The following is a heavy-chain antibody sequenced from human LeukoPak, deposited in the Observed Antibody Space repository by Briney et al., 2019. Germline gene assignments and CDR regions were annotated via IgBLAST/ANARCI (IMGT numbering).Heavy chain of an antibody. J-gene: IGHJ3*02. Sequence: PSETLSLTCAVYGGSFSGYYWSWIRQPPGKGLEWIGEINHSGNTNYNPSLKSRVTISVDTSKNQFSLKLNSVTAADTAVYYCARADIVVVPAAMLGGAFDIWGQGTMVTVSS. D-gene: IGHD2-2*01. CDR2: INHSGNT. CDR1: GGSFSGYY. V-gene: IGHV4-34*01. CDR3: ARADIVVVPAAMLGGAFDI.